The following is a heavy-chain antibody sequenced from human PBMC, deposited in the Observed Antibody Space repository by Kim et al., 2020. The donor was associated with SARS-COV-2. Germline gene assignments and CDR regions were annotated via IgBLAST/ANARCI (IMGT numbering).Heavy chain of an antibody. J-gene: IGHJ2*01. CDR3: AKDSAPPYYPGWYFDL. CDR2: ISYDGSNK. V-gene: IGHV3-30*18. CDR1: GFTFSSYG. D-gene: IGHD3-10*01. Sequence: GGSLRLSCAASGFTFSSYGMHWVRQAPGKGLEWVAVISYDGSNKYYADSVKGRFTISRDNSKNTLYLQMNSLRAEDTAVYYCAKDSAPPYYPGWYFDLWG.